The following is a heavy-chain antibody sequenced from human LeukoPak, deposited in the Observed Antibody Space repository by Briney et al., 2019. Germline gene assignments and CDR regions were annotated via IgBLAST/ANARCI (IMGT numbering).Heavy chain of an antibody. J-gene: IGHJ5*02. V-gene: IGHV1-2*05. CDR3: ARGSPTYYYDSSGYYYDWFDP. Sequence: ASVKVSCKASGYTFTGYYMHWVRQAPGQGLEWMGRINPNSGGTNYAQKFQGRVTMTRDTSISTAYMELSRLRSDDTVVYYCARGSPTYYYDSSGYYYDWFDPWGQGTLVTVSS. CDR2: INPNSGGT. CDR1: GYTFTGYY. D-gene: IGHD3-22*01.